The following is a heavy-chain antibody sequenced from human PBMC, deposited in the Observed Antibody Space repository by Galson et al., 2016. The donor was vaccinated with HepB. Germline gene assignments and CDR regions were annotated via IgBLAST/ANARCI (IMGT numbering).Heavy chain of an antibody. Sequence: TLSLTCTVSGGSLSSGGYYWSWIRQHPGKGLEWIGYIYYSGSTFYNPSLKSRVTISVDTSKNQSSLKLSSVTAADTAVYYCARTYSFWSSNNFYYYGMDVWGQGTTVTVSS. J-gene: IGHJ6*02. D-gene: IGHD3-3*01. CDR1: GGSLSSGGYY. CDR2: IYYSGST. V-gene: IGHV4-31*03. CDR3: ARTYSFWSSNNFYYYGMDV.